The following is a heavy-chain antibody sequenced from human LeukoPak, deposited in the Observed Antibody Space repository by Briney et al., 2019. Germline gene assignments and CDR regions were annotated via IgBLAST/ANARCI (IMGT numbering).Heavy chain of an antibody. CDR3: ARWADSSGYYYFDY. D-gene: IGHD3-22*01. CDR1: GGSFSGYY. CDR2: INHSGST. J-gene: IGHJ4*02. V-gene: IGHV4-34*01. Sequence: SETLSLTCAVYGGSFSGYYWSWIRQPPGKGLEWIGEINHSGSTNYNPSLKSRVTISVDTSKNQFSLKLSSVTAADTAVYYCARWADSSGYYYFDYWGQGTLVTVSS.